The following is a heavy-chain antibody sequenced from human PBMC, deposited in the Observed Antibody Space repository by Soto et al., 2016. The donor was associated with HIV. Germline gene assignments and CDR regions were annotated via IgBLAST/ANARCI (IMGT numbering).Heavy chain of an antibody. CDR1: GDSGSSANYY. CDR3: ARGYFEHLLFGDQRPTYYGMDV. J-gene: IGHJ6*02. D-gene: IGHD3-9*01. Sequence: VQLQESGPGLVRPSETLSLTCSVSGDSGSSANYYWSWVRQSPGKGLEWLGYISYSGDTIYNPSFKSRVAMSVDMSKIQFFLELNSVTAADTAVYYCARGYFEHLLFGDQRPTYYGMDVWGQGTMVIVSS. V-gene: IGHV4-61*01. CDR2: ISYSGDT.